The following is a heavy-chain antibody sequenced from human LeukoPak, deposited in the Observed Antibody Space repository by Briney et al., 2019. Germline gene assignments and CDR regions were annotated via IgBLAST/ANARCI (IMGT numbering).Heavy chain of an antibody. D-gene: IGHD3-10*01. CDR2: IYSSGST. CDR3: ARDRHGSGSAHSFDP. Sequence: SETLSLTCTVSGGSISGYYWSWIRQPPGKGLGWIAYIYSSGSTNYNPSLKSRVTISVDTSKNQFSLRLISVTAADTAVYYCARDRHGSGSAHSFDPWGQGILVTVSS. J-gene: IGHJ5*02. V-gene: IGHV4-59*01. CDR1: GGSISGYY.